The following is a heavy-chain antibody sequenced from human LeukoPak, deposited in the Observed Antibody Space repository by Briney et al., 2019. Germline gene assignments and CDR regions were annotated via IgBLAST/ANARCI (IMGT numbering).Heavy chain of an antibody. Sequence: GGSLRLSCAASGFTFSSYAMHWVRQAPGMGLEYVSAISTNGGSTYYATSVKGRLTISRDNSKNTLYLQMGSLRAEDMAVYYCARRGASWYELDYWGQGTLVTVSS. D-gene: IGHD2-15*01. CDR1: GFTFSSYA. CDR3: ARRGASWYELDY. CDR2: ISTNGGST. J-gene: IGHJ4*02. V-gene: IGHV3-64*01.